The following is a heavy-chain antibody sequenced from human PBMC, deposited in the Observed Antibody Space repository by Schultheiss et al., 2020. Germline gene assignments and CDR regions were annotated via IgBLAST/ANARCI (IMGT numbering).Heavy chain of an antibody. CDR3: ARGWYYYGSGSYSMDV. CDR1: GYTFTSYY. V-gene: IGHV1-8*02. CDR2: MNPNSGNT. D-gene: IGHD3-10*01. J-gene: IGHJ6*03. Sequence: ASVKVSCKASGYTFTSYYMHWVRQAPGQGLEWMGWMNPNSGNTNYAQKLQGRVTMTTDTSTSTAYMELSSLRSEDTAVYYCARGWYYYGSGSYSMDVWGKGTTVTVSS.